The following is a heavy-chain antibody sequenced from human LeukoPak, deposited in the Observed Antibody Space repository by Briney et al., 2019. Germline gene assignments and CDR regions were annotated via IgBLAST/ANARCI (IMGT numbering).Heavy chain of an antibody. V-gene: IGHV1-46*01. D-gene: IGHD3-3*01. CDR2: INPSGGST. J-gene: IGHJ5*02. CDR1: GYTFTSYY. Sequence: ASVKVSCKASGYTFTSYYMHWVRQAPGQGLEWMGIINPSGGSTSYAQKFQGRVTMTRDMSTSTVYMELSSLRSEDTAVYYCARGVRSGREKNWFDPWGLGTLVTVSS. CDR3: ARGVRSGREKNWFDP.